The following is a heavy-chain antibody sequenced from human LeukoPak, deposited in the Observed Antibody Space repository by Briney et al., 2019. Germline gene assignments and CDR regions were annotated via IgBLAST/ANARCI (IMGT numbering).Heavy chain of an antibody. V-gene: IGHV3-53*01. CDR2: IYSGGST. Sequence: PGGSLRLSCAASGFTVSTNYMTWVRQPPGKGLEWVSVIYSGGSTNYADSVKGRFTISRDKSKNTLYLQMNSLRAEDTAVYYCAKGLAVAGHFDYWGQGTLVTVSS. CDR1: GFTVSTNY. J-gene: IGHJ4*02. D-gene: IGHD6-19*01. CDR3: AKGLAVAGHFDY.